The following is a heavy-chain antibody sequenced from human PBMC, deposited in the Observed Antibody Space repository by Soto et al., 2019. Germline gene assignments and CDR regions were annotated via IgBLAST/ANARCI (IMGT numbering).Heavy chain of an antibody. D-gene: IGHD3-22*01. CDR2: INQDGSGT. J-gene: IGHJ4*02. Sequence: EVQVVESGGGLVQPGGSLRLSCIASEFTFISSFMGWVRQAPGKGLEWVANINQDGSGTYYVDSVKGRFTISRDNAKNSLYLQMNSLRAEDTAVYYCTTVNPYKYDSRGHYYWGQGTLVTVSS. CDR3: TTVNPYKYDSRGHYY. V-gene: IGHV3-7*03. CDR1: EFTFISSF.